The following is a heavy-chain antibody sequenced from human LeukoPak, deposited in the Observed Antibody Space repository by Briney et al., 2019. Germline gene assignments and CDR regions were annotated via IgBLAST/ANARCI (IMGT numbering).Heavy chain of an antibody. D-gene: IGHD6-13*01. CDR3: ARGGAAAGTKGAFDI. V-gene: IGHV4-4*07. Sequence: PSETLSLTCTVSGGSISSSYWSWIRQPAGKGLEWIGRIYTSGSTNYNPSLKSRVTMSVDTSKNQFSLKLSSVTAADTAVYYCARGGAAAGTKGAFDIWGQGTMVTVSS. CDR2: IYTSGST. CDR1: GGSISSSY. J-gene: IGHJ3*02.